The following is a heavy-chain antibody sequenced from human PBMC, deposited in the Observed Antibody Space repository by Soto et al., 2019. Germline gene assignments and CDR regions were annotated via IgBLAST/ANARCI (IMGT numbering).Heavy chain of an antibody. V-gene: IGHV3-48*03. Sequence: GSLLLSCSASGFTFSSYEMNWVRQAPGKGLEWVSYISSSGSTIYYADSVKGRFTISRDNAKNSLYLQMNSLRAEDTAVYYCARGLRIQLWFFGYWGQGTLVTVYS. CDR3: ARGLRIQLWFFGY. J-gene: IGHJ4*02. CDR2: ISSSGSTI. D-gene: IGHD5-18*01. CDR1: GFTFSSYE.